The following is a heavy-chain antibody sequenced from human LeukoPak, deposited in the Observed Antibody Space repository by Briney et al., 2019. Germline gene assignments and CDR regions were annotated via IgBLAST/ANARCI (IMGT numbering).Heavy chain of an antibody. CDR1: GGSISSYY. V-gene: IGHV4-59*01. D-gene: IGHD2-15*01. CDR3: ARDAVLTGNCGGASCSAGWYFDL. J-gene: IGHJ2*01. Sequence: SETLSLTCTVSGGSISSYYWSWIRQPPGKGLEWIGYIYYSGSTNYNPSLKSRVTISVDTSKNQFSLKLNSVTAADTAVYYCARDAVLTGNCGGASCSAGWYFDLWGRGTLVTVSS. CDR2: IYYSGST.